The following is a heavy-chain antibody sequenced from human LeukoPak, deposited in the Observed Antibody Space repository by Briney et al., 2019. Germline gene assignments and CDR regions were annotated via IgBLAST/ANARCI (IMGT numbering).Heavy chain of an antibody. Sequence: ASVKVSCKSSGYTFTSSYMYWVRQAPGQGLEWMGIINPSGGSTSYAQKFQGRVTMTRDTSTSTVYMELSSLRSEDTAVYYCARDSGMVRGTVYYWGQGTLVTVSS. CDR2: INPSGGST. CDR3: ARDSGMVRGTVYY. V-gene: IGHV1-46*01. J-gene: IGHJ4*02. CDR1: GYTFTSSY. D-gene: IGHD3-10*01.